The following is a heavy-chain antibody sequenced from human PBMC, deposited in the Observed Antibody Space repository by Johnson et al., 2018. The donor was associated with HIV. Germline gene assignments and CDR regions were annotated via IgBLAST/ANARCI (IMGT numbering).Heavy chain of an antibody. CDR2: IQYDGSNK. V-gene: IGHV3-30*02. CDR1: GFTFSSYA. J-gene: IGHJ3*02. Sequence: QMQLVESGGGVVQPGRSLRLSCAASGFTFSSYAMHWVRQAPGKGLEWVAFIQYDGSNKYYADSVRGRFTISRDNSKNTLYLQMNSLRAEDTAVYYCAKSWHSGSLYDAFHIWGQGTMVTVSS. D-gene: IGHD1-26*01. CDR3: AKSWHSGSLYDAFHI.